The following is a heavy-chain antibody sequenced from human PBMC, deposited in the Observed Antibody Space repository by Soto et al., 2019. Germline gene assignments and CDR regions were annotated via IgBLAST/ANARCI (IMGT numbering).Heavy chain of an antibody. CDR2: IYSGGST. D-gene: IGHD4-17*01. CDR1: GFTVSSNY. J-gene: IGHJ4*02. V-gene: IGHV3-53*01. Sequence: GGSLRLSCAASGFTVSSNYMSWVRQAPGKGLECVSVIYSGGSTYYADSVKGRFTISRDNSKNTLYLQMNSLRAEDTAVYYCATSTVTTPVYWGQGTLVTVSS. CDR3: ATSTVTTPVY.